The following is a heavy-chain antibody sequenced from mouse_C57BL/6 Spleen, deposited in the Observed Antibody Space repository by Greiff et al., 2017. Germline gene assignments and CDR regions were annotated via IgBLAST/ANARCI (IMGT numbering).Heavy chain of an antibody. V-gene: IGHV5-17*01. CDR2: ISSGSSTI. CDR3: ARPITTVNYFDY. J-gene: IGHJ2*01. Sequence: EVNVVESGGGLVKPGGSLKLSCAASGFTFSDYGMHWVRQAPEKGLEWVAYISSGSSTIYYADTVKGRFTISRDNAKNTLFLQMTSLRSEDTAMYYCARPITTVNYFDYWGQGTTLTVSS. CDR1: GFTFSDYG. D-gene: IGHD1-1*01.